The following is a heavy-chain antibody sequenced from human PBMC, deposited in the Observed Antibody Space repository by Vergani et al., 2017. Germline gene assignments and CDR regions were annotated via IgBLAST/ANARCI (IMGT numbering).Heavy chain of an antibody. CDR2: IKQDGSEK. D-gene: IGHD3-3*01. V-gene: IGHV3-7*01. Sequence: EVQLVESGGGLVQPGGSLRLSCAASGFTFSSYWMSWVRQAPGKGLERVANIKQDGSEKYYVDSVKGRFTISRDNAKNSLYLQMNSLRAEDTAVYYCARWGITIFGVVIAFDYWGQGTLVTVSS. CDR1: GFTFSSYW. CDR3: ARWGITIFGVVIAFDY. J-gene: IGHJ4*02.